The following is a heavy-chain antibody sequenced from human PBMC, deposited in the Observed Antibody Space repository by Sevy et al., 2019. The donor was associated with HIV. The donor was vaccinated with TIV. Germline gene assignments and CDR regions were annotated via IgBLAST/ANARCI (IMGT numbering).Heavy chain of an antibody. Sequence: GGSLRLSCAASGFTFSSYAMHWVRQAPGKGLEWVAVISYDGSNKYYADSVKGRFTISRDNSKNTLYLQMNSLRAEDTAVYYCAGSKVENPDYWGQGTLVTVSS. CDR3: AGSKVENPDY. CDR1: GFTFSSYA. J-gene: IGHJ4*02. D-gene: IGHD3-10*01. CDR2: ISYDGSNK. V-gene: IGHV3-30-3*01.